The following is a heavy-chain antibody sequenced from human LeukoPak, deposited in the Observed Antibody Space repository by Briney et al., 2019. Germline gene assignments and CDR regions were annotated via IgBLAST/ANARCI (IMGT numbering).Heavy chain of an antibody. CDR1: GYTFTYYY. V-gene: IGHV1-2*02. D-gene: IGHD1/OR15-1a*01. CDR3: AREFRTTTWSFDAFDL. J-gene: IGHJ3*01. Sequence: ASVKVSCKASGYTFTYYYMYWVRQAPGQGLDWVGWIDPTSGATNYAQKFQGRVTMTRDTSNNTSYMELSRLRSDDTAVYYCAREFRTTTWSFDAFDLWGQGTMVTVSS. CDR2: IDPTSGAT.